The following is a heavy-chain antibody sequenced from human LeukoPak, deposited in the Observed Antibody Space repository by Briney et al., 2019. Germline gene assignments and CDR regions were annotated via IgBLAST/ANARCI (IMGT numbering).Heavy chain of an antibody. D-gene: IGHD4-17*01. Sequence: GGSLRLSCAASGFTFSNYAMSWVRQAPGKGLEWVSYISSSSSTIYYADSVKGRFTISRDKAKNSLYLQMNSLRAEDTAVYYCARGPTAVTTNYYYYYYMDVWGKGTTVTVSS. CDR3: ARGPTAVTTNYYYYYYMDV. V-gene: IGHV3-48*01. J-gene: IGHJ6*03. CDR2: ISSSSSTI. CDR1: GFTFSNYA.